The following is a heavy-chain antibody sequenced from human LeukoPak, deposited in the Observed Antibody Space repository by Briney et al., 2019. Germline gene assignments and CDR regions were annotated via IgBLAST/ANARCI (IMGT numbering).Heavy chain of an antibody. CDR1: GFTFNSHS. J-gene: IGHJ4*02. Sequence: TGGSLRLSCAASGFTFNSHSMNWVRQAPGKGLEWVSSISSSSDYKYYADSVKGRFTISRDNAKNSLYLQMDSLRAEDTAVYYCASEIVPRWSSPNFDYWGQGTLVTVSS. D-gene: IGHD2-15*01. CDR2: ISSSSDYK. CDR3: ASEIVPRWSSPNFDY. V-gene: IGHV3-21*01.